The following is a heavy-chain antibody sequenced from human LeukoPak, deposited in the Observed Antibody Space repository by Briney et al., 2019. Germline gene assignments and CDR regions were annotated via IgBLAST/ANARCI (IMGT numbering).Heavy chain of an antibody. D-gene: IGHD6-13*01. CDR2: INPSGGST. Sequence: GASVKVSCKASGYTFTGYYMHWVRQAPGQGLEWMGIINPSGGSTSYAQKFQGRVTMTRDMSTSTVYMELTSLRSDDTAVYYCARSTYSSPRGGFDPWGQGTLVTVSS. J-gene: IGHJ5*02. V-gene: IGHV1-46*01. CDR3: ARSTYSSPRGGFDP. CDR1: GYTFTGYY.